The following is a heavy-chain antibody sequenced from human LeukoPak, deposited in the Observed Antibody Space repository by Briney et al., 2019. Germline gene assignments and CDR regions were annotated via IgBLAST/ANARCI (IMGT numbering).Heavy chain of an antibody. J-gene: IGHJ4*02. Sequence: GGSLRLSCAASGFTFSSYAMHWVRQAPGKGLEWVAVISYDGSNKYYADSVKGRFTISRDNSKNTLYLQMNSLRAEDTAVYYCARDLRWEPYWGQGTLVTVSS. D-gene: IGHD1-26*01. CDR3: ARDLRWEPY. V-gene: IGHV3-30-3*01. CDR1: GFTFSSYA. CDR2: ISYDGSNK.